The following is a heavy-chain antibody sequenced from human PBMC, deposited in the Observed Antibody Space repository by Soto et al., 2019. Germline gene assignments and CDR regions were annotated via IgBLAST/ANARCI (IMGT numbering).Heavy chain of an antibody. CDR2: INAGNGNT. CDR1: GYTFTSYA. J-gene: IGHJ6*02. V-gene: IGHV1-3*01. CDR3: ARGTPGPTTVVTLYYYYGMDV. Sequence: QVQLVQSGAEVKKPGASVKVSCKASGYTFTSYAMHWVRQAPGQRLEGMGWINAGNGNTKYSQKFQGRVTITRDTSASTAYMELSSLRSEDTAVYYCARGTPGPTTVVTLYYYYGMDVWGQGTTVTVSS. D-gene: IGHD4-17*01.